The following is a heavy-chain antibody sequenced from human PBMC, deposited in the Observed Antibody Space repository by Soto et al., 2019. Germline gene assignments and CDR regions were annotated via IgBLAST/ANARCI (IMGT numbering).Heavy chain of an antibody. D-gene: IGHD2-2*02. Sequence: GGSLRLSCAASGFTFSSYAMSWVRQAPGKGLEWVSAISGSGCSTYYADSVKGRFTISRDNSKNTLYLQMNSLRAEDTAVYYCAKGGGYCSSTSCYTSAFDIWGQGTMGTFSS. CDR2: ISGSGCST. CDR1: GFTFSSYA. V-gene: IGHV3-23*01. J-gene: IGHJ3*02. CDR3: AKGGGYCSSTSCYTSAFDI.